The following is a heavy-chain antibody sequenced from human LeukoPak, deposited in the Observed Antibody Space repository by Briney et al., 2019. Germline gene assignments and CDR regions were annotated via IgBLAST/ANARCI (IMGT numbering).Heavy chain of an antibody. CDR1: GFTFSGYA. CDR2: FSGSGGGT. CDR3: AKRLDYFDD. J-gene: IGHJ4*02. Sequence: GGSLRLSCAASGFTFSGYAMSWVRQAPGKGLEWVSGFSGSGGGTHYADSVKGRFTISRDNSKNTLYLQMNGLRVEDTAVYYCAKRLDYFDDWGQGTLVTVSS. V-gene: IGHV3-23*01. D-gene: IGHD3-16*01.